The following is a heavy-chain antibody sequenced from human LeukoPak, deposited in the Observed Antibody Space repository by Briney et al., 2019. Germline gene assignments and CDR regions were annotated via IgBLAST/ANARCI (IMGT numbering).Heavy chain of an antibody. CDR3: ARITRWGSGWESDY. J-gene: IGHJ4*02. CDR1: GFTFSSHS. CDR2: TSSSSSYI. V-gene: IGHV3-21*01. Sequence: GGSLRLSCAASGFTFSSHSMNWVRQAPGKGLEWVSFTSSSSSYIHYADSVKGRFTISRDNAKNSLYLQMNSLRAEDTAVYYCARITRWGSGWESDYWGQGTLVTVSS. D-gene: IGHD6-19*01.